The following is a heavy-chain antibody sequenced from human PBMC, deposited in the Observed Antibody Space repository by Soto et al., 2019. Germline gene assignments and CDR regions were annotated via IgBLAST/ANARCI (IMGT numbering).Heavy chain of an antibody. J-gene: IGHJ3*02. Sequence: QVQLVQSGAEVKKPGASVKVSCKASGYTFTSYGVSWVRQAPGQGLEWMGWISAYNGNTNYAQKLQGRVTMTTDTSTSTAYMELRSLRSDDTAVYYCARRLASGYYYRHDAFDIWGQGTMVTVSS. D-gene: IGHD3-22*01. CDR3: ARRLASGYYYRHDAFDI. V-gene: IGHV1-18*01. CDR2: ISAYNGNT. CDR1: GYTFTSYG.